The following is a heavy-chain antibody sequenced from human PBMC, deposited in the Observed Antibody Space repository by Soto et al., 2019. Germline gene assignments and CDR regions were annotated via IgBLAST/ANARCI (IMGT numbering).Heavy chain of an antibody. V-gene: IGHV1-18*01. CDR1: GYTFTIYG. CDR3: ARGGGNYGGEFYYYYYYMDV. CDR2: ISAYNGNT. Sequence: EASVKVSCKASGYTFTIYGISWVRQAPGQRLEWMGWISAYNGNTNYAQKLQGRVTMTTDTSTSTAYMELRSLRSDDTAVYYCARGGGNYGGEFYYYYYYMDVWGKGTTVPVSS. J-gene: IGHJ6*03. D-gene: IGHD3-16*01.